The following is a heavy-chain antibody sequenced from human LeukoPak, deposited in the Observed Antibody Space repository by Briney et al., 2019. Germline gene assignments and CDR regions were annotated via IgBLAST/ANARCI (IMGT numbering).Heavy chain of an antibody. CDR3: ARRESSGWYRGWFDP. D-gene: IGHD6-19*01. CDR2: INHSGST. CDR1: GGSFSGYY. Sequence: SETLSLTCAVYGGSFSGYYWSWTRQPPGKGLEWIGEINHSGSTNYNPSLKSRATISVDTSKNQFSLKLSSVTAADTAVYYCARRESSGWYRGWFDPWGQGTLVTVSS. J-gene: IGHJ5*02. V-gene: IGHV4-34*01.